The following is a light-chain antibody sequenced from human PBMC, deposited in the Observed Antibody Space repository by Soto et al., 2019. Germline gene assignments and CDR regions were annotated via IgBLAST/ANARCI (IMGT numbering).Light chain of an antibody. CDR2: NNN. CDR1: SSNIGDNI. V-gene: IGLV1-44*01. CDR3: GTWDSSLSAWV. J-gene: IGLJ3*02. Sequence: QSELTQPSSASGTPGQRVTISCSGSSSNIGDNIVDWYQQLPGTAPKLLIYNNNQRPSGVPDRFSGSKSGTSASLAISGLQSEDEADYYCGTWDSSLSAWVFGGGTKVTVL.